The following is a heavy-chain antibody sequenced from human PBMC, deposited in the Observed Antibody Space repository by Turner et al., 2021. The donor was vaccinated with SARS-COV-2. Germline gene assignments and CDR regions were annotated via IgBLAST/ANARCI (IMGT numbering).Heavy chain of an antibody. J-gene: IGHJ4*02. V-gene: IGHV4-59*08. CDR2: IYYSENP. CDR1: GGFISSYY. Sequence: QAQMQESGPGLVKPSETLSLTRTVCGGFISSYYWIWIRQPPGKGLECIGYIYYSENPNHNPSLNSRVTMSVDTSTNQFSLMLRSVTAADTSVYYCAIHMWGYRSSCPHFDYWGQGTLVTVSS. D-gene: IGHD6-13*01. CDR3: AIHMWGYRSSCPHFDY.